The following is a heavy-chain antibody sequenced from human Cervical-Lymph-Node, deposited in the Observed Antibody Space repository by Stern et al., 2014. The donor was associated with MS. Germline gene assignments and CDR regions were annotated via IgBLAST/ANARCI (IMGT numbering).Heavy chain of an antibody. J-gene: IGHJ4*02. CDR3: VKGSAAARPYYFDY. D-gene: IGHD6-6*01. V-gene: IGHV3-23*04. Sequence: EVQLVESGGGLVQTGGSLRLSCAASGFTFSTSAMSWVRQAPGKGLEWISDVSGGGGSTYYAASVQGRFTISRDNSMNTLFLQMNNLRAEDTAMYFCVKGSAAARPYYFDYWGQGTLVTVSS. CDR1: GFTFSTSA. CDR2: VSGGGGST.